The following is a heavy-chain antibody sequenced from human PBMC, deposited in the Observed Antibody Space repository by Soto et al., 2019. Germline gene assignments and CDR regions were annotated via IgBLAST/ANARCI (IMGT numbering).Heavy chain of an antibody. CDR1: RGSISSSS. V-gene: IGHV4-59*01. J-gene: IGHJ4*02. D-gene: IGHD3-3*02. Sequence: PSKTLSLTCTVSRGSISSSSWSWIRQGPGKGLEWIGYIYYSGTTNYNPSLKSRVTISIDTSKNQFSLKLRSVTAADTAVYYCARGHGPFLVCYWGLGTLVTVSS. CDR3: ARGHGPFLVCY. CDR2: IYYSGTT.